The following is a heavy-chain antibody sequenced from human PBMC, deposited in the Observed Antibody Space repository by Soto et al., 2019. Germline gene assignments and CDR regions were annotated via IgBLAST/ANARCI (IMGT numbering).Heavy chain of an antibody. Sequence: EVQLVQSGPEMRKPGESLRISCQRFGYTFTAYWIAWVRQMPGKGLEWMGIIFPADSEIRYSPSFRGHVTISADKSISTDYLQWSSLEAADTAMYYCARPLYPGYCTDGVCYSYDYWGQGTPVTVSS. CDR2: IFPADSEI. V-gene: IGHV5-51*01. CDR3: ARPLYPGYCTDGVCYSYDY. J-gene: IGHJ4*02. CDR1: GYTFTAYW. D-gene: IGHD2-8*01.